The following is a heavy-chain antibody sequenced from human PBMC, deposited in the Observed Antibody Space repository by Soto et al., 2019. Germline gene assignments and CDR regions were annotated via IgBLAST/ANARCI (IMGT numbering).Heavy chain of an antibody. CDR1: GGTFSSYA. Sequence: GASVKVSCKASGGTFSSYAISWVRQAPGQGLEWMGGIIPIFGTANYAQKFQGRVTITADESTSTAYMELSSLRSEDTAVYYCAIDPTSIVGATTYYYGMDVWGQGTMVTVSS. D-gene: IGHD1-26*01. J-gene: IGHJ6*02. V-gene: IGHV1-69*13. CDR2: IIPIFGTA. CDR3: AIDPTSIVGATTYYYGMDV.